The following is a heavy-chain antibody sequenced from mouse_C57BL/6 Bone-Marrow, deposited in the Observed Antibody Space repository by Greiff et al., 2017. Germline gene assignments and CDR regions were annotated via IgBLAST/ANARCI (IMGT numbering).Heavy chain of an antibody. CDR2: IYWDDAK. J-gene: IGHJ3*01. D-gene: IGHD2-5*01. V-gene: IGHV8-12*01. CDR3: ALYSNYDWFAY. CDR1: GFSLSTSGMG. Sequence: QVTLKESGPGILQSSQTLRLTCSFSGFSLSTSGMGVSWIRQPSGKGLEWLAHIYWDDAKRYNQSLKSRLTISKDTSRNQVFLKITSVDTADTATYYCALYSNYDWFAYWGQGTLVTVSA.